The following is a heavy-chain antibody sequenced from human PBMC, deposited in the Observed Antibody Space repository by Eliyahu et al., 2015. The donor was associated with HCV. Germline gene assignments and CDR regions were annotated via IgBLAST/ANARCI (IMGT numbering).Heavy chain of an antibody. CDR3: ARERAGDVDWYFDL. J-gene: IGHJ2*01. D-gene: IGHD7-27*01. CDR2: INSDGSST. Sequence: GKGLVWVSRINSDGSSTSYADSVKGRFTISRDNAKNTLYLQMNSLRAEDTAVYYCARERAGDVDWYFDLWGRGTLVTVSS. V-gene: IGHV3-74*01.